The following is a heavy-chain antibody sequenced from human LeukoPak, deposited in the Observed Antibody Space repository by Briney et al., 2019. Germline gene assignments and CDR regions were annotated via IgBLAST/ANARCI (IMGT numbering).Heavy chain of an antibody. CDR2: INHSGST. CDR3: ARVSRWLQFIWFDP. CDR1: SGSFSDYY. J-gene: IGHJ5*02. D-gene: IGHD5-12*01. Sequence: SETLSLTCAVYSGSFSDYYWSWLRQPPGKGLEWIGEINHSGSTNYSPSLKSRVSISVDTSKNQFSLKLSSVTAADTAVYYCARVSRWLQFIWFDPWGQGTLVTVSS. V-gene: IGHV4-34*01.